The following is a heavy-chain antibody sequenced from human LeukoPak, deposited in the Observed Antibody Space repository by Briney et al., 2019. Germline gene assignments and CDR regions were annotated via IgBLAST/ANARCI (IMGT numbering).Heavy chain of an antibody. V-gene: IGHV4-59*01. CDR2: IYYSGST. D-gene: IGHD3-10*01. Sequence: SETLSLTCTVSGGSLSNLYGRWIRQSPGKGLEWIGYIYYSGSTCYNPSMKSRVTISVATSKDQFSLKLSSVTSADPAVYYCARQMYYSTAGYAFDIWGQGTVVTVSS. CDR1: GGSLSNLY. J-gene: IGHJ3*02. CDR3: ARQMYYSTAGYAFDI.